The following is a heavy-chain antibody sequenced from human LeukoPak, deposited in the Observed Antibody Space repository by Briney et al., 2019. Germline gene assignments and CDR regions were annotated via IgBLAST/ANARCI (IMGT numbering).Heavy chain of an antibody. D-gene: IGHD5-12*01. CDR2: ISANGGPT. J-gene: IGHJ4*02. Sequence: GGSLRLSCTASGFTFSSYAMSWVRQVSGKGLECVSGISANGGPTYYADSVKGRFAIFRDNPKNTLYLQMISLRAEDTAIYYCARRRPDSGYAFWGQGTLVTVSS. CDR1: GFTFSSYA. CDR3: ARRRPDSGYAF. V-gene: IGHV3-23*01.